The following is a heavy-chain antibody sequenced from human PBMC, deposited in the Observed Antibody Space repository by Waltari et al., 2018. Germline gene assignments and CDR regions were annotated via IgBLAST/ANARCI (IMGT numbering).Heavy chain of an antibody. CDR2: INPAGGST. J-gene: IGHJ6*02. CDR3: ARVSLAADYYGLDV. D-gene: IGHD6-13*01. CDR1: GYTFTNYY. Sequence: QVQLVQSGAEVKKPGASVKVSCKASGYTFTNYYVHWVRQAPGQGLEWMAIINPAGGSTTYAQRFQGRVTVTRDTSTSTVYMDLSSLRSEDTAVYYCARVSLAADYYGLDVWGQGTTVTVSS. V-gene: IGHV1-46*01.